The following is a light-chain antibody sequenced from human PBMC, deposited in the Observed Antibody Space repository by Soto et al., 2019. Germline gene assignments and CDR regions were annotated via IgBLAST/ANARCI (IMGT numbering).Light chain of an antibody. V-gene: IGKV1-5*01. CDR2: DAS. CDR1: EDIGRW. J-gene: IGKJ4*01. CDR3: QHYHSVSPRVT. Sequence: QLTQSPSVVSASMGDSVTITCRASEDIGRWLAWYQQKPGDAPKLLIFDASTLHSGVPSTFSGSGSGTDFTLTISSLQPDDFATYYCQHYHSVSPRVTFGGETKVEI.